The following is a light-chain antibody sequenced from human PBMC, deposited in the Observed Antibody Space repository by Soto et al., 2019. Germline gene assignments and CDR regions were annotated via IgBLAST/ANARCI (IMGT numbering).Light chain of an antibody. J-gene: IGKJ1*01. CDR3: QQYNSYWT. CDR2: DAS. Sequence: DIQMTQYPSTLSASVGERVTTSCRVSQSVNNWLAWYQRKPGKAPKLLIHDASTLESGIPSRFSGSGSGTEFTLTISSLQPDDFATYYCQQYNSYWTFGQGTKVDIK. V-gene: IGKV1-5*01. CDR1: QSVNNW.